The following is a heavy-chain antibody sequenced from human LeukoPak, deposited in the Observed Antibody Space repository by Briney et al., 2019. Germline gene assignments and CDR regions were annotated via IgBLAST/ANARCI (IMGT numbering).Heavy chain of an antibody. J-gene: IGHJ4*02. V-gene: IGHV3-53*01. CDR2: IYTGGST. D-gene: IGHD2-2*01. Sequence: GGSLRLSCAASGFTLSSTYMSWVRQAPGKGLEWVSIIYTGGSTYYADSVKGRFTISRDNSKNTLYLQMNSLRAEDTAVYYCANDRGSSTSLIDLFRYWGQGTLVTVSS. CDR3: ANDRGSSTSLIDLFRY. CDR1: GFTLSSTY.